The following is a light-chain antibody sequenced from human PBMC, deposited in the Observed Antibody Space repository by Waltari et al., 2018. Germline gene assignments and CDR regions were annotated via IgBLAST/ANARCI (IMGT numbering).Light chain of an antibody. J-gene: IGLJ2*01. CDR2: HNS. V-gene: IGLV1-40*01. CDR3: QSFDSSLNAVL. Sequence: QSVLTQPPSVSGAPGQRVTISCTGSSSNIGAGYDVHWYQQFPGTAPKLLIYHNSNRPSGVPDRVSGSKSGTSASLAITGLLAEDEADYYCQSFDSSLNAVLFGGGTKLTVL. CDR1: SSNIGAGYD.